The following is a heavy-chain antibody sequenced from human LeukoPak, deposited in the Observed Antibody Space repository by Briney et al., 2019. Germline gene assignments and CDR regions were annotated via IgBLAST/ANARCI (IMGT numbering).Heavy chain of an antibody. J-gene: IGHJ6*03. CDR3: ARGGSDYMDV. CDR1: GFTFSSRDW. V-gene: IGHV3-21*01. CDR2: ISSSSSYT. Sequence: EGSLRLSCVASGFTFSSRDWTTWVRQAPGKGLEWVSSISSSSSYTYYADSVKGRFTISRDNAKNSLYLQMNSLRAEDTAVYYCARGGSDYMDVWGKGTTVTISS. D-gene: IGHD3-16*01.